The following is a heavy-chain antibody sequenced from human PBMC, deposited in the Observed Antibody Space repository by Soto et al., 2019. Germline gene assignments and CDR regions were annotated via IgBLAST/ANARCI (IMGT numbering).Heavy chain of an antibody. CDR1: GGTFSSYA. CDR2: IIPIFGTA. CDR3: ARDMSGYSYVASFYYGMDV. Sequence: QVQLVQSGAEVKKPGSSVKVSCKASGGTFSSYAISWVRQAPGQGLEWMGGIIPIFGTANYAQKFQGRVTITADESTSTAYMELSSLRSEDTAVYYCARDMSGYSYVASFYYGMDVWGQGTTVTVSS. D-gene: IGHD5-18*01. J-gene: IGHJ6*02. V-gene: IGHV1-69*01.